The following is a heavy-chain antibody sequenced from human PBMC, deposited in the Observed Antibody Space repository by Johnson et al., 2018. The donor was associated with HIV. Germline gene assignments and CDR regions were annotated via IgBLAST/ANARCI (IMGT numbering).Heavy chain of an antibody. D-gene: IGHD6-13*01. CDR3: VKGIDSSSWYAFDI. J-gene: IGHJ3*02. CDR1: GFTFNSYG. Sequence: QVQLVESGGGVVQPGRSLRLSCAASGFTFNSYGMHWVRQAPGKGLEWVAVIWYDGSNKYYADSVNGRFTISRDNSKNTLYLQMNSLRAEDTAVYYCVKGIDSSSWYAFDIWGQGTMVTVSS. V-gene: IGHV3-33*06. CDR2: IWYDGSNK.